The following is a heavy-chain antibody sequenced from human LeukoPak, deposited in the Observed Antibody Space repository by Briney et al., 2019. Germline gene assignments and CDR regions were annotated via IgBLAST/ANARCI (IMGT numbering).Heavy chain of an antibody. D-gene: IGHD3/OR15-3a*01. CDR3: ARVGVPMIWYYFDY. CDR1: GYTFTSYA. CDR2: INTNTGNP. V-gene: IGHV7-4-1*02. Sequence: GGSVKVSCKTSGYTFTSYAMNWARQAPGQGLEWMGWINTNTGNPTYAQGSTGRFVFSLDTSVSTAYLEISSLKAEDTAVYYCARVGVPMIWYYFDYWGQGTLVTVSS. J-gene: IGHJ4*02.